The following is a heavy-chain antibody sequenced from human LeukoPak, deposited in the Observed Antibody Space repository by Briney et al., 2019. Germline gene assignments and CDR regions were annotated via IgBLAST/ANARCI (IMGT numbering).Heavy chain of an antibody. V-gene: IGHV3-23*01. J-gene: IGHJ4*02. D-gene: IGHD6-13*01. CDR2: ISGSGGSA. CDR1: GSTFSNYA. Sequence: PGGSLRLSCAASGSTFSNYAMSWVRQAPGKGLEWVSGISGSGGSAYYADSVKGRFTISRDNSKNNLYLQMNSLRAEDTAVYYCAKDAIIIAAVGGYFDYWGQGTLVTISS. CDR3: AKDAIIIAAVGGYFDY.